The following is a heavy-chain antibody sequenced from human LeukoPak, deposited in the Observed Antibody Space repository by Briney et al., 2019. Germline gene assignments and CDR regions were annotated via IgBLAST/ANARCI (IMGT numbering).Heavy chain of an antibody. CDR2: IKSKTDGGTT. CDR3: TTDPPRGDSSSRYAGGY. CDR1: GFTFSNAW. D-gene: IGHD6-13*01. Sequence: GGSLRLSCAASGFTFSNAWMSWVRQAPGKGLEWVGRIKSKTDGGTTDYAAPVKGRFTISRDDSKNTLYLQMNSLKTEDTALYYCTTDPPRGDSSSRYAGGYWGQGTLVTVSS. J-gene: IGHJ4*02. V-gene: IGHV3-15*01.